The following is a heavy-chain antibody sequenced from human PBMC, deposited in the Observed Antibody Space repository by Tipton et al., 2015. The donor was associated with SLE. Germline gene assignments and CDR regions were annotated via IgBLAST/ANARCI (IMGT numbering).Heavy chain of an antibody. CDR1: GGSFSGYY. D-gene: IGHD4/OR15-4a*01. CDR3: ARGGASDIIDY. CDR2: INHSGST. J-gene: IGHJ4*02. V-gene: IGHV4-34*01. Sequence: LRLSCAVYGGSFSGYYWSWIRQPPGKGLEWIGEINHSGSTNHNPSRKSRVTISVDTSKNQLSLKLSAVTAADTAVYYCARGGASDIIDYWGQGTLVTVSS.